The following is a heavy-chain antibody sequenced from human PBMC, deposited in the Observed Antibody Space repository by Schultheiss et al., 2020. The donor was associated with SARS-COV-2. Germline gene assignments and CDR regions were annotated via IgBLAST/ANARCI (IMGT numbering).Heavy chain of an antibody. J-gene: IGHJ4*02. CDR3: ASQRPYSGRGY. V-gene: IGHV4-61*02. CDR1: GGSISSGGYY. CDR2: IYTSGST. Sequence: SETLSLTCAVSGGSISSGGYYWSWIRQPAGKGLEWIGRIYTSGSTNYNPSLKSRVTMSVDTSKNQFSLKLSSVTAADTAVYYCASQRPYSGRGYWGQGTLVTVSS. D-gene: IGHD1-26*01.